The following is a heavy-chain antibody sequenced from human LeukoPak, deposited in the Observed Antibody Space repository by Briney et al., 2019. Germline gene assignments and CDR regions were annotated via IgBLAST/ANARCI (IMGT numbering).Heavy chain of an antibody. J-gene: IGHJ4*02. CDR2: ISSSGSTI. CDR1: GFTFSDYY. V-gene: IGHV3-11*01. D-gene: IGHD4-17*01. CDR3: ASTYTVTRVDY. Sequence: GGSLRLSCAASGFTFSDYYMSWIRQAPGKGLEGVSYISSSGSTIYYADSVKGRFTISRDNAKNSLYLQMNSLRAEDTAVYYCASTYTVTRVDYWGQGTLVTVSS.